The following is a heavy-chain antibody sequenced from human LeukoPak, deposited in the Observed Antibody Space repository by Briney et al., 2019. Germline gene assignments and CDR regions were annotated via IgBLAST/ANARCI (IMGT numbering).Heavy chain of an antibody. D-gene: IGHD3-10*01. V-gene: IGHV3-66*01. CDR3: ARAYMVRGALGAFDI. CDR2: IFSGGST. CDR1: GFTFSSYG. Sequence: GGSLRLSCAASGFTFSSYGMHWVRQAPGKGLEWVSIIFSGGSTYYADSVKGRFTISRDNSKSTVYLQMNSLRDEDTAVYYCARAYMVRGALGAFDIWGQGAMVTVSS. J-gene: IGHJ3*02.